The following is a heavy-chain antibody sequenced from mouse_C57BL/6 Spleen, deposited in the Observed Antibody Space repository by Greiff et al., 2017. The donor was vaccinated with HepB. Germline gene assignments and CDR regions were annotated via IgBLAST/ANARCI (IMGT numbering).Heavy chain of an antibody. CDR2: IDPEDGDT. Sequence: EVKLMESGAELVRPGASVKLSCTASGFNIKDYYMHWVKQRPEQGLEWIGRIDPEDGDTEYAPKFQGKATMTADTSSNTAYLQLSSLTSEDTAVYYCTRGSSSSWFAYWGQGTLVTVSA. J-gene: IGHJ3*01. V-gene: IGHV14-1*01. D-gene: IGHD1-1*01. CDR3: TRGSSSSWFAY. CDR1: GFNIKDYY.